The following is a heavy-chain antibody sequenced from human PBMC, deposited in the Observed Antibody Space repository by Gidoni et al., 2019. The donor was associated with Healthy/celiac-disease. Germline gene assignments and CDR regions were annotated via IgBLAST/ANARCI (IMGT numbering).Heavy chain of an antibody. D-gene: IGHD3-10*01. V-gene: IGHV4-34*01. CDR2: INHSGST. Sequence: QVQLQQWGAGLLKPSETLSLTCAVYGGSFSGYYWSWIRQPPGKGLEWIGEINHSGSTNYNPSLKSRVTISVDTSKNQFSLKLSSVTAADTAVYYCARGQGTMVRGVIIPLWFDYWGQGTLVTVSS. J-gene: IGHJ4*02. CDR3: ARGQGTMVRGVIIPLWFDY. CDR1: GGSFSGYY.